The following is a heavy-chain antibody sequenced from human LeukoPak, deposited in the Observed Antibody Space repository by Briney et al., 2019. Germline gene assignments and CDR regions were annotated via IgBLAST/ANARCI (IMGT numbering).Heavy chain of an antibody. CDR2: IKSDGSCA. CDR1: GFTFSVYW. Sequence: GGSLRLSCAASGFTFSVYWMHWVRQAPGKGLVWVSLIKSDGSCAMYADSVKGRFSISRDNAKNTLYLQMNSLRAEDTAVYFCARELASAAFDYWGQGTPVTVSS. D-gene: IGHD5-12*01. CDR3: ARELASAAFDY. J-gene: IGHJ4*02. V-gene: IGHV3-74*03.